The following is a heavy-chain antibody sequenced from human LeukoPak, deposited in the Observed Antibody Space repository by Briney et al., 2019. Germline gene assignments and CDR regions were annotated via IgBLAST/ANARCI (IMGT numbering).Heavy chain of an antibody. CDR1: GASFSGYY. Sequence: PSETLSLTCTVYGASFSGYYWSWIRQSPGKGLEWIGDVTHTGTTNYNPSLNSRVTVSVDTSKNQFSLKLNSVTAADTAVYYCARDVGTALVTGDYWGQGALVTVSS. D-gene: IGHD5-18*01. CDR3: ARDVGTALVTGDY. V-gene: IGHV4-34*01. CDR2: VTHTGTT. J-gene: IGHJ4*02.